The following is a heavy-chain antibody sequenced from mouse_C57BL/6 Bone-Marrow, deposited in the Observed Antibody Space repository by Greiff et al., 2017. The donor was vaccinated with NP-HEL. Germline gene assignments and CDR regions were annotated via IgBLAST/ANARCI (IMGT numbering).Heavy chain of an antibody. D-gene: IGHD1-1*01. J-gene: IGHJ3*01. CDR3: AREGYGRAY. Sequence: EVQLQQSGPGLVKPSQSLSLTCSVTGYSITSGYFWYWIRPFPGNKLEWLVYISYDGSNNYNPSLKNRIAITRNTTKKQFFLKMNSVTTEETATYYCAREGYGRAYWGQGTLVTVSA. CDR1: GYSITSGYF. CDR2: ISYDGSN. V-gene: IGHV3-6*01.